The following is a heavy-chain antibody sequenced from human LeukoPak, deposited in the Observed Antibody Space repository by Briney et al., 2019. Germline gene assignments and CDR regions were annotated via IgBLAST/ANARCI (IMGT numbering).Heavy chain of an antibody. CDR2: ISWNSGSI. V-gene: IGHV3-9*01. Sequence: GRSLRLSCAASGFTFDDYAMHWVRQAPGKGLEWVSGISWNSGSIGYADSVKGRFTISRDNAKNSLYLQMNSLRAEDTALYYCAKDSFHFWSGYGGNNGYMDVWGKGTTVTVSS. D-gene: IGHD3-3*02. J-gene: IGHJ6*03. CDR3: AKDSFHFWSGYGGNNGYMDV. CDR1: GFTFDDYA.